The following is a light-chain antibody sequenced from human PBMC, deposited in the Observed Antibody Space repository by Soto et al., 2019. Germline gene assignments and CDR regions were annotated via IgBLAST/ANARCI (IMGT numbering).Light chain of an antibody. CDR2: SVT. CDR1: SSDVGTYDY. Sequence: QSVLIQPPSVSGSPGQSVTISCTGTSSDVGTYDYVSWFQHHPGTVPKPMIYSVTSRPSGVPDRFSDSKSGNPASMTISGLQPGDGADYFCFSYTSSATSVLGTGTKATVL. V-gene: IGLV2-11*01. J-gene: IGLJ1*01. CDR3: FSYTSSATSV.